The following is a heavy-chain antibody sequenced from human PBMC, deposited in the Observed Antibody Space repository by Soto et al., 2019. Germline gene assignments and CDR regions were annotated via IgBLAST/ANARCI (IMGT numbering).Heavy chain of an antibody. Sequence: QVQLVESGGGVVQPGRSLRLSCAASGFTFSNYIMHWVRQAPGKGLEWVAIILHDGNNKYYADSVKGRFTISRDNSKNTLYLQMKSLRTEDTAIYYCARDDEGGSYCDLGYWGQGTLVTVSS. D-gene: IGHD3-10*01. V-gene: IGHV3-30-3*01. CDR2: ILHDGNNK. CDR3: ARDDEGGSYCDLGY. CDR1: GFTFSNYI. J-gene: IGHJ4*02.